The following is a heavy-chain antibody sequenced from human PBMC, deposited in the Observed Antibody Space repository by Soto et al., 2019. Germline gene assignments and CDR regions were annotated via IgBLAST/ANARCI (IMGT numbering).Heavy chain of an antibody. D-gene: IGHD2-21*01. CDR2: TKPEGSEK. J-gene: IGHJ4*02. V-gene: IGHV3-7*01. Sequence: EVHLVESGGGLVQPGGSLRLSCAASGFTFSSYWMTWVRQAPGKGLEWVANTKPEGSEKNYVGSVKGRFTISRDNAKNSLFLQMDSLRAEDTAVYYCARVAYVDESFDYWGQGTLVTVSS. CDR1: GFTFSSYW. CDR3: ARVAYVDESFDY.